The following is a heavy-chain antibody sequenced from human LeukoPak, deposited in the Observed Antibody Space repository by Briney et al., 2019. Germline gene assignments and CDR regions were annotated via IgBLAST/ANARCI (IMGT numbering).Heavy chain of an antibody. V-gene: IGHV4-4*07. J-gene: IGHJ4*02. CDR3: ARGRYYYGSGSYPFDY. D-gene: IGHD3-10*01. Sequence: SETLSLTCTVSGGSISSYYWSWIRQPAGTGLEWIGRIYTSGSTNYNPSLKSRVTMSVDTSKNQFSLKLSSVTAADTAVYYCARGRYYYGSGSYPFDYWGQGTLVTVSS. CDR1: GGSISSYY. CDR2: IYTSGST.